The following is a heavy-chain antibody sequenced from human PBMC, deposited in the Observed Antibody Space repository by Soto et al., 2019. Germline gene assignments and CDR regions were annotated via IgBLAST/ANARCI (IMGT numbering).Heavy chain of an antibody. Sequence: QVQLVQSGAEVKKPGSSVKVSCKASGGKFTSNTLSWVRQAPGQGLEWMGRIIPILDVAHYAQKFQGRVTITADKSTNTTYMELSSLTSGDTAIYYCARERITPLFYWGQGTLVIVSS. CDR3: ARERITPLFY. V-gene: IGHV1-69*04. CDR1: GGKFTSNT. CDR2: IIPILDVA. J-gene: IGHJ4*02. D-gene: IGHD1-20*01.